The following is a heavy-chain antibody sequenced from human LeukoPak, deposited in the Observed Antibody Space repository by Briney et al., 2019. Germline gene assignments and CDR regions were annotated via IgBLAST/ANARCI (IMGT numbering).Heavy chain of an antibody. D-gene: IGHD3-22*01. CDR3: TRDYYDSSGYYEGVY. J-gene: IGHJ4*02. Sequence: ASVNVSCKPSVYTFTGYYMHWVRQAPAQGREWMGRINLNSGGTNYAQKFQGRVTMTRDTSISTADMELSRLRSDDTVVYYCTRDYYDSSGYYEGVYWGQGTLVTVSS. CDR2: INLNSGGT. CDR1: VYTFTGYY. V-gene: IGHV1-2*05.